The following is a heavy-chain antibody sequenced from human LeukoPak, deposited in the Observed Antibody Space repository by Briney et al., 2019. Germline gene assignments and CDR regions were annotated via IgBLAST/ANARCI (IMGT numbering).Heavy chain of an antibody. J-gene: IGHJ6*04. Sequence: GSSVKGSCKASGGTFSSYAISWVRQAPGQGLEWMGGIIPIFGTANYAQKFQGRVMITTDESTSTAYMELSSLRSEDTAVYYCARGLRFLEWFPDVWGKGTTVTVSS. CDR2: IIPIFGTA. V-gene: IGHV1-69*05. CDR3: ARGLRFLEWFPDV. D-gene: IGHD3-3*01. CDR1: GGTFSSYA.